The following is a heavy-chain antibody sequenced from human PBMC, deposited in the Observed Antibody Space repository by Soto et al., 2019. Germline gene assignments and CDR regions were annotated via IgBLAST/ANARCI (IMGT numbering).Heavy chain of an antibody. D-gene: IGHD6-13*01. CDR1: GYTFSTYA. V-gene: IGHV1-3*01. CDR3: AXXXXXSSTSFDY. J-gene: IGHJ4*02. CDR2: INAGNGNT. Sequence: QVQLVQSGAEVKKPGASVMVSCKASGYTFSTYAMHWVRQAPGQRLEWMGWINAGNGNTKYSQKFQGRVTITRDTSXXXXXMXLXXXXXXXTXVYYCAXXXXXSSTSFDYWGQGTLVTVSS.